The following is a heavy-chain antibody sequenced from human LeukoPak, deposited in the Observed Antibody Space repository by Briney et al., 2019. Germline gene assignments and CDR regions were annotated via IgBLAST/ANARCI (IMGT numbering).Heavy chain of an antibody. D-gene: IGHD3-22*01. Sequence: ASVKVSCKASGYTFTSYAMHWVRQAPGQRLEWMGWINAGNGNTKYSQKFQGRVTITRDTSASTAYMELSSLRSEDTAVYYCASSTYYYDSTTPGGDYWGLGTLVTVSS. J-gene: IGHJ4*02. CDR2: INAGNGNT. CDR3: ASSTYYYDSTTPGGDY. CDR1: GYTFTSYA. V-gene: IGHV1-3*01.